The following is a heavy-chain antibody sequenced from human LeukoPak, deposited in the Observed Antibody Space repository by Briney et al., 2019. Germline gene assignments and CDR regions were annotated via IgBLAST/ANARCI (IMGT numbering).Heavy chain of an antibody. V-gene: IGHV3-23*01. J-gene: IGHJ3*02. CDR1: GFTFSSYA. Sequence: GGSLRLSCAASGFTFSSYAMSWVRQGPGKGLEWVSAISGSGGSTYYADSVKGRFTISRDNAKNSLFLQMSSLRAEDTAVYYCARDYGYRSGWFRVFDIWGQGTMVTVSS. CDR3: ARDYGYRSGWFRVFDI. CDR2: ISGSGGST. D-gene: IGHD6-19*01.